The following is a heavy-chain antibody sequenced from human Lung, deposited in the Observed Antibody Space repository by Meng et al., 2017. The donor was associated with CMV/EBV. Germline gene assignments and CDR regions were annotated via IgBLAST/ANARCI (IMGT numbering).Heavy chain of an antibody. CDR2: IIPILGTV. CDR1: GGTFTGYA. Sequence: SVXVSXXASGGTFTGYAVGWVRQAPGQGLEWMGGIIPILGTVNYAQNFQDRVTITADESTVTAYMELSSLRSEDTAVYYCARGTAIVQYISSGLDIWGQGXMVTVSS. V-gene: IGHV1-69*13. D-gene: IGHD2-15*01. J-gene: IGHJ3*02. CDR3: ARGTAIVQYISSGLDI.